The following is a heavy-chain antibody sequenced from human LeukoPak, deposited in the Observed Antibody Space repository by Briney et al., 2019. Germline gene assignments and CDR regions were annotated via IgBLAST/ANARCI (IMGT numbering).Heavy chain of an antibody. CDR2: IIAIFGKA. Sequence: GASVKVSCKASGGTFISYGISWVRQAPGQGVEWMGGIIAIFGKANYAQKFQGRGTITADESTSTAYMEMSSLRSEDTAVYYCARVNSYGNYFDYWGQGTLVTVSS. D-gene: IGHD5-18*01. J-gene: IGHJ4*02. CDR1: GGTFISYG. CDR3: ARVNSYGNYFDY. V-gene: IGHV1-69*13.